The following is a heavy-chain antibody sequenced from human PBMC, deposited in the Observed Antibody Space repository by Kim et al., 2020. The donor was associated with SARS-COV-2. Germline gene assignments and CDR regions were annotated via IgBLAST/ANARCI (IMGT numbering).Heavy chain of an antibody. Sequence: SLKSRDTISVDTSKSQFSLKLSSVTAADTAVYYCARDHLILERRPNWFDPWGQGTLVTVSS. J-gene: IGHJ5*02. D-gene: IGHD1-1*01. CDR3: ARDHLILERRPNWFDP. V-gene: IGHV4-4*07.